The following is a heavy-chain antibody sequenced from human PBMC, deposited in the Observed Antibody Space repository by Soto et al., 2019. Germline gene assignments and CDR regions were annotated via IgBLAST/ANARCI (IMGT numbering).Heavy chain of an antibody. CDR2: ISGSGGGT. CDR3: AKKTDSSSPWGALDI. CDR1: GFTFSSYA. Sequence: EVQLLESGGGLVQPGGSLRLSCAASGFTFSSYAMTLVRQAPAQGLEWVSGISGSGGGTYYADSVKGRFTISRDSSKNTLYLQRDSLRAEDTAVYYCAKKTDSSSPWGALDIWGQGTMVSVSS. J-gene: IGHJ3*02. V-gene: IGHV3-23*01. D-gene: IGHD6-6*01.